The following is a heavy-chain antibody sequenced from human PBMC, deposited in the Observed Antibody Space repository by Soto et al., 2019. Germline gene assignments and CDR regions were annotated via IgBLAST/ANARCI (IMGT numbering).Heavy chain of an antibody. D-gene: IGHD1-26*01. CDR3: ATENYYQWDY. V-gene: IGHV3-11*01. CDR1: RFPFNNYY. CDR2: ISSSGTTT. Sequence: QVQLVESGGGLVKPGGSLRLSYAASRFPFNNYYMTWIRQAPGKGLEWISSISSSGTTTAYAASVQDRFTISRDNAKNSLYLQMNSLRDEDTAVYYCATENYYQWDYWGQGVLVTVSS. J-gene: IGHJ4*02.